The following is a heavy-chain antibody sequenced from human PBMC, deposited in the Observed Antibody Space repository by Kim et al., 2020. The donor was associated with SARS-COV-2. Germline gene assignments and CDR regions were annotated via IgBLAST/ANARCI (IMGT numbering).Heavy chain of an antibody. CDR3: ARNKWGSSFFFDY. J-gene: IGHJ4*02. D-gene: IGHD3-16*01. V-gene: IGHV7-4-1*02. Sequence: YAQGFTGRFVFSVDTSVSTAYLHISSLKTEDTAMYYCARNKWGSSFFFDYWGQGTLVTVSS.